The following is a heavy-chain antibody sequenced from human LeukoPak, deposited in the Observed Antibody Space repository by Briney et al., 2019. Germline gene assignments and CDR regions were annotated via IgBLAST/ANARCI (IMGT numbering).Heavy chain of an antibody. CDR1: GFTFSSYG. D-gene: IGHD7-27*01. Sequence: GGSLRLSCAASGFTFSSYGMHWVRQAPGKGLVWVSVISKDGSTSIYADSVRGRLTISRDNAKNTLYLQMNSLRVEDTAVYYCAKDYYLGIVDQWGQGTRVTVSS. V-gene: IGHV3-74*01. CDR3: AKDYYLGIVDQ. CDR2: ISKDGSTS. J-gene: IGHJ5*02.